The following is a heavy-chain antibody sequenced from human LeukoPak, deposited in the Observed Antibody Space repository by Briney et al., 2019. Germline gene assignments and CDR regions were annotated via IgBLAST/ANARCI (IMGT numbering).Heavy chain of an antibody. CDR1: GYTFTSYY. V-gene: IGHV1-46*03. CDR3: ASLNYDSSGSDAFDI. CDR2: INPSGGST. Sequence: ASVKVSCKASGYTFTSYYMHWVRQAPGQGLEWMGIINPSGGSTSCAQKFQGRVTMTRDTSTSTVYMELSSLRSEDTAVYYCASLNYDSSGSDAFDIWGQGTMVTVSS. J-gene: IGHJ3*02. D-gene: IGHD3-22*01.